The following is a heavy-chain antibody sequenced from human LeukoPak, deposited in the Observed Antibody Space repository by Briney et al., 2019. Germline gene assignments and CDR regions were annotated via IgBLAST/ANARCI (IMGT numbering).Heavy chain of an antibody. CDR2: ISSSSYI. CDR1: GFTFSSYS. J-gene: IGHJ4*02. V-gene: IGHV3-21*01. CDR3: ARSPLYSYDWDIFDY. D-gene: IGHD5-18*01. Sequence: GGSLRLSCAASGFTFSSYSMNWVRQAPGKGLEWVSSISSSSYIYYADSVKGRFTISRDNAKNSLYLQMNSLRAEDTAVYYCARSPLYSYDWDIFDYWGQGTLVTVSS.